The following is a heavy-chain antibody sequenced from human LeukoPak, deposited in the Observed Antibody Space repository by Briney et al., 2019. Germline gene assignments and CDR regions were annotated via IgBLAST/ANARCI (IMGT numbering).Heavy chain of an antibody. CDR2: IHYSGNT. V-gene: IGHV4-31*03. CDR3: ARDFTKTASPDAFDV. CDR1: GVSISNGGYH. J-gene: IGHJ3*01. D-gene: IGHD2-21*02. Sequence: SETLSLTCTVSGVSISNGGYHWTWIRHHPGKGLEWIGYIHYSGNTDSAPSLRSRLTISIDTSKNQFSLRLDSVTVADTAVYYCARDFTKTASPDAFDVWGHGTLVAVSS.